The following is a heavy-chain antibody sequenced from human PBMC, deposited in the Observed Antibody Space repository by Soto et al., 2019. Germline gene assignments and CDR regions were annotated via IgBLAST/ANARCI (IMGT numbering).Heavy chain of an antibody. Sequence: SETLSLTCTISGGSISTYYWSWIRQPAGKGLEWIGRIYSSGSTNYNPSLKSRVTVSVDTSKNQFSLKLSSVTAADTAVYYCARDTYYDSVWGSYRHHFDYWGQGTLVTVSS. CDR3: ARDTYYDSVWGSYRHHFDY. D-gene: IGHD3-16*02. V-gene: IGHV4-4*07. CDR1: GGSISTYY. CDR2: IYSSGST. J-gene: IGHJ4*02.